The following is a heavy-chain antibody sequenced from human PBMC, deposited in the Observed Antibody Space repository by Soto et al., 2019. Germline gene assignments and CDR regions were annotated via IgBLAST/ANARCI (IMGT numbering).Heavy chain of an antibody. CDR1: GGSISSGGYS. CDR2: IYHSGST. Sequence: SETLSLTCAVSGGSISSGGYSWSWIRQPPGKGLEWIGYIYHSGSTNYTPSLKSRATISADTSKNQFSLKLSSLTAADTAVYYCVRRQWLRIIDSWGQGILVTISS. J-gene: IGHJ4*02. CDR3: VRRQWLRIIDS. D-gene: IGHD6-19*01. V-gene: IGHV4-30-2*01.